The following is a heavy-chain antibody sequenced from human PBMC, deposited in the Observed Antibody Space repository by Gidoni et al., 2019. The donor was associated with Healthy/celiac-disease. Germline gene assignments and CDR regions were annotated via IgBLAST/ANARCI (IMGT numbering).Heavy chain of an antibody. CDR1: GFTFSDYY. Sequence: QVQLVESAGGLFKPGGSLRLSCAGSGFTFSDYYMSWIRQGPGKGLEWVSYISSSGSTIYYADSGKGRFTISRDNAKNSLYLQMNSLRAEDTAVYYCARFSSADYYYYYGMDVWGQGTTVTVSS. J-gene: IGHJ6*02. CDR3: ARFSSADYYYYYGMDV. CDR2: ISSSGSTI. D-gene: IGHD6-25*01. V-gene: IGHV3-11*01.